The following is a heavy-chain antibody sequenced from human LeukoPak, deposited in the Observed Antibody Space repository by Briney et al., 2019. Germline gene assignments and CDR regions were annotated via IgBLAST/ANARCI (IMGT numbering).Heavy chain of an antibody. CDR3: ARELRRDVHNYFDY. J-gene: IGHJ4*02. CDR1: GGSISSYY. D-gene: IGHD5-24*01. V-gene: IGHV4-4*07. Sequence: PSETLSLTCTVSGGSISSYYWSWIRQSAGKGLEWIGRIYTSGNTNYNPSLKSRVTMSVDTSNNHFSLNLSSVTAADTAVYYCARELRRDVHNYFDYWGQGTLVTVSS. CDR2: IYTSGNT.